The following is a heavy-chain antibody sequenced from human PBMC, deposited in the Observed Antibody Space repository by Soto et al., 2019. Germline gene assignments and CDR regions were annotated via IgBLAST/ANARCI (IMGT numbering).Heavy chain of an antibody. CDR3: AKFSGEYGDYPYYFDY. Sequence: PGGSLRLSCAASGFTFSSYGMHWVRQAPGKGLEWVAVISYDGSNKYYADSVKGRFTISRDNSKNTLYLQMNSLRAEDTAVYHCAKFSGEYGDYPYYFDYWGQGTLVTVSS. J-gene: IGHJ4*02. CDR2: ISYDGSNK. CDR1: GFTFSSYG. V-gene: IGHV3-30*18. D-gene: IGHD4-17*01.